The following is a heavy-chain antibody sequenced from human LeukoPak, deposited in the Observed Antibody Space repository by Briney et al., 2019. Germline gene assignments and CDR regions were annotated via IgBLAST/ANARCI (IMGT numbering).Heavy chain of an antibody. Sequence: ASVKVSCQASGYTFTNFGITWVRQAPGQGLEWMGWISAYSGHTNYAQKLQGRVTITTDTSTSTAYMELRSLRSDDTAVYYCARDRAGGSCQEWGQGTLVTVSS. CDR2: ISAYSGHT. CDR3: ARDRAGGSCQE. J-gene: IGHJ4*02. CDR1: GYTFTNFG. D-gene: IGHD2-15*01. V-gene: IGHV1-18*01.